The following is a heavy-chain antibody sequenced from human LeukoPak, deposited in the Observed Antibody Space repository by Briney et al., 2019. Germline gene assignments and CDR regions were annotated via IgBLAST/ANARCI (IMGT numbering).Heavy chain of an antibody. V-gene: IGHV3-15*01. CDR1: GFTFSNAW. J-gene: IGHJ4*02. CDR3: TTTGGSTTRFVDY. D-gene: IGHD1-26*01. Sequence: PGGPLRLSCAASGFTFSNAWMSWVRQAPGKGLEWVGRILSKTDSETTDYAAPVKGRFTISRDDSKDTLYLQMNSLKTEDTALYYCTTTGGSTTRFVDYWGQGTLVTVSS. CDR2: ILSKTDSETT.